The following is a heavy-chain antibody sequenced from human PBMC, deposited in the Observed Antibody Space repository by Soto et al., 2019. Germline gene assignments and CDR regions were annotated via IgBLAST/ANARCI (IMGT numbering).Heavy chain of an antibody. V-gene: IGHV4-30-2*01. CDR2: IYHSGST. J-gene: IGHJ4*02. CDR1: GVSISSGGYS. D-gene: IGHD6-19*01. Sequence: QLQLQESGSGLVKPSQTLSLTCVVSGVSISSGGYSWNWFRQPPGEGLEWIGYIYHSGSTYYNPSLKSRVTISVDRSMNECFLERSSVTAGATAVDCWAGAWDSTGPVSWGYWGQGNLVTV. CDR3: AGAWDSTGPVSWGY.